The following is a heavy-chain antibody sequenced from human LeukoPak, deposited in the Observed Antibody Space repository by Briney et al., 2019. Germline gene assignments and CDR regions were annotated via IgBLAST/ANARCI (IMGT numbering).Heavy chain of an antibody. J-gene: IGHJ4*02. V-gene: IGHV1-2*06. CDR1: GGTFSSYA. D-gene: IGHD2-15*01. Sequence: ASVKVSCKASGGTFSSYAISWVRQAPGQGLEWVGRINPNSGGTNYAQKFQGRVTMTRDTSISTAYMELSRLRSDDTAVYYCASFSGGSWRVDYWGQGTLVTVSS. CDR3: ASFSGGSWRVDY. CDR2: INPNSGGT.